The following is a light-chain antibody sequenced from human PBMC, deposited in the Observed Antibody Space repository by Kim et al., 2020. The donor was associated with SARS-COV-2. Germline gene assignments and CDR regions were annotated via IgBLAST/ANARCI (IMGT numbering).Light chain of an antibody. Sequence: PGERPTPPSWASRSVMSRYLTLYQQKPGQPPRLLIYGASSRATGIPDRFSGSGSGTDFTLTISRLEPEDFAVYYCQQFGSSPPSTFGQGTKVDIK. V-gene: IGKV3-20*01. CDR1: RSVMSRY. CDR3: QQFGSSPPST. J-gene: IGKJ1*01. CDR2: GAS.